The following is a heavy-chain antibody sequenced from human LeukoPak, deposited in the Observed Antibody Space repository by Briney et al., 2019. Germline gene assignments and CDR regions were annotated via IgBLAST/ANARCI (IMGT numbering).Heavy chain of an antibody. Sequence: PSETLSLTCAVYGGSFSGYYWSWIRQPPGKGLEWIGEINHSGSINYNPSLKSRVTISVDTSKNQFSLKLSSVTAADTAVYYCARPKSGFRGSYYMDVWGKGTTVTISS. CDR3: ARPKSGFRGSYYMDV. D-gene: IGHD5-12*01. J-gene: IGHJ6*03. CDR2: INHSGSI. CDR1: GGSFSGYY. V-gene: IGHV4-34*01.